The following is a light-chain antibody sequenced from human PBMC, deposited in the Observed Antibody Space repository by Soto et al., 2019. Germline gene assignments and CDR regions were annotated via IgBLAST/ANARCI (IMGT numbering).Light chain of an antibody. CDR2: TAS. Sequence: AIQLTQSPSSLSASVGDRVTITCRASQGIRSALGWYQQKPGKVPKLLIYTASTLQSGVPDRFSGSGSGTDFTLKISRVEAEDVGVYYCMQPLQTPRTFGQGTKVDIK. J-gene: IGKJ1*01. V-gene: IGKV1-6*01. CDR1: QGIRSA. CDR3: MQPLQTPRT.